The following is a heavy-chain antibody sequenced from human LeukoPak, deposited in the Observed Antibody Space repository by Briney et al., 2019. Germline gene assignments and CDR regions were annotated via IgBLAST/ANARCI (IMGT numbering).Heavy chain of an antibody. V-gene: IGHV4-39*07. J-gene: IGHJ4*02. Sequence: PSETLSLTSTVSGGSISSSSHYWGWIRQPPGKGLEWIGSIDYSGTTSYNPPLKSRVTISVDTSRNQFSLKLSSVTAADTAVYYCARDQVQGSALGVGYWGQGIMVTVSS. CDR1: GGSISSSSHY. CDR3: ARDQVQGSALGVGY. CDR2: IDYSGTT. D-gene: IGHD3-3*01.